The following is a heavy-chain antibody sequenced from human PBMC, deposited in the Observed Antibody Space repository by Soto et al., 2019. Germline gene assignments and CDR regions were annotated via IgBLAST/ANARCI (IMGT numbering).Heavy chain of an antibody. CDR2: MFHSGKT. V-gene: IGHV4-38-2*01. D-gene: IGHD3-10*01. J-gene: IGHJ6*02. CDR1: GYSISSGYY. CDR3: ALFPFMVRGVIMYYGMDV. Sequence: SETLSLTCAASGYSISSGYYWGWVRQPPGKGLEWLGSMFHSGKTYYNPSLKSRLTISVDTSKNQFSLKLNSVTAADTAVYYCALFPFMVRGVIMYYGMDVWGQGTTVTVSS.